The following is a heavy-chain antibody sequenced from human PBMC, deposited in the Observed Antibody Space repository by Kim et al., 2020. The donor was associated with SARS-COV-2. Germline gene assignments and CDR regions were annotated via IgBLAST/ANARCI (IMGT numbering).Heavy chain of an antibody. J-gene: IGHJ4*02. V-gene: IGHV1-18*01. CDR3: ARDYYAFWSGYYIFDY. D-gene: IGHD3-3*01. Sequence: QTAQGRVTMTTDPSTSTAYMELRSLRSDDTAVYYCARDYYAFWSGYYIFDYWGQGTLVTVSS.